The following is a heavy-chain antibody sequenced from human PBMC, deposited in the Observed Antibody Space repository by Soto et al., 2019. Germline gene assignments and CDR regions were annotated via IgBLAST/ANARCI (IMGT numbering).Heavy chain of an antibody. J-gene: IGHJ5*02. Sequence: ASVKVSCKASGYTFTSYYMHWVRQAPGQGLEWMGIINPSGGSTSYAQKFQGRVTMTRDTSTSTVYMELSSPRSEDTAVYYCARDRDDISTYNWFDPWGQGTLVTVSS. CDR2: INPSGGST. D-gene: IGHD3-9*01. CDR3: ARDRDDISTYNWFDP. CDR1: GYTFTSYY. V-gene: IGHV1-46*01.